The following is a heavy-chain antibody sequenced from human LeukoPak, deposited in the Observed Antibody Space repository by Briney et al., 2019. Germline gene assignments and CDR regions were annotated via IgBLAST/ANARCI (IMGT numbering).Heavy chain of an antibody. CDR2: MNPNSGNT. V-gene: IGHV1-8*02. CDR1: GYTFTGYY. J-gene: IGHJ4*02. D-gene: IGHD6-19*01. Sequence: ASVKVSCKASGYTFTGYYMHWVRQATGQGLEWMGWMNPNSGNTGYAQKFQGRGTMTRNTSISTAYMELSSLRSEDTAVYYCARGEAGYWGQGTLVTVSS. CDR3: ARGEAGY.